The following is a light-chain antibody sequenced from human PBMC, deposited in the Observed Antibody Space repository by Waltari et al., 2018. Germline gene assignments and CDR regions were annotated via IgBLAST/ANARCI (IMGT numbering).Light chain of an antibody. Sequence: EIVLTQSPGTPSLSPGERATLSCRASQRISSSYLAWYQQKPGQAPRLLIYGASRRATGIPDRFSGGGSGTDFTLTISRLEPEDFAVYYCQQFGISVWTFGQGTKVEIK. CDR1: QRISSSY. J-gene: IGKJ1*01. V-gene: IGKV3-20*01. CDR2: GAS. CDR3: QQFGISVWT.